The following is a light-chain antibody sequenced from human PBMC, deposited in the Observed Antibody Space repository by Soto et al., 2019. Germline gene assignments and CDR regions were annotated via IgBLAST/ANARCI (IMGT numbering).Light chain of an antibody. V-gene: IGLV1-40*01. J-gene: IGLJ2*01. CDR1: SSNIGACYD. CDR3: HSCDNSLNGRGV. CDR2: GNS. Sequence: QSVLTQPPSVSGAPGQRVTISCTGSSSNIGACYDVHWYQQLPGTAPKLLIYGNSKRPSGVPDRFSGSKSATSASLAITGPQAEDEADYDCHSCDNSLNGRGVFGGGTKLTVL.